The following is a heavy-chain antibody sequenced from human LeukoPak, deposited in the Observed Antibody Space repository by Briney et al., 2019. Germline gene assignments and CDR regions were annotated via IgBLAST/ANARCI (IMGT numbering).Heavy chain of an antibody. V-gene: IGHV4-30-4*02. CDR1: GGSISSGDYY. D-gene: IGHD6-6*01. J-gene: IGHJ6*02. Sequence: SETLSLTCTVSGGSISSGDYYWSWIRQPPGTGLEWIGYIYYSGSTYYNPSLKSRVTISIDTSKNQFSLKLSSVTAADTAVYYCASRQQLVGYYYYGMDVWGQGTTVTVSS. CDR3: ASRQQLVGYYYYGMDV. CDR2: IYYSGST.